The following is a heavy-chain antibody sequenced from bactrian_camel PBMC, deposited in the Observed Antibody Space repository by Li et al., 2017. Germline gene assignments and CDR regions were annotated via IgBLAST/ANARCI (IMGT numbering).Heavy chain of an antibody. CDR2: IYSDGSNT. J-gene: IGHJ4*01. CDR3: VAGLWPITGVRDAVY. D-gene: IGHD1*01. CDR1: GYTSGTYY. Sequence: VQLVESGGGSVQAGGSLTLACGVSGYTSGTYYMNWVRQAPGKGLEWVSSIYSDGSNTYYAGAVKGRFTISQGGTKNVVYLQMNRLQDEDTGMYYCVAGLWPITGVRDAVYWGQGTQVTVS. V-gene: IGHV3-2*01.